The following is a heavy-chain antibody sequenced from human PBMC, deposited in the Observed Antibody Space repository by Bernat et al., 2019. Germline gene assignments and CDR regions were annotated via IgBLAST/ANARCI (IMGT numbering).Heavy chain of an antibody. CDR1: GFTVGDHH. Sequence: EVQVVTSGGGSVQPGESLRLSCAASGFTVGDHHMNWVRQAPGKGLEWVAVIYNGGATYYADSVQGRFTISRDSSKNTVYLQMSGLRAEDTAVYYCSGYGGNSVWDQGTRVTVSS. J-gene: IGHJ4*02. CDR3: SGYGGNSV. D-gene: IGHD2-21*02. V-gene: IGHV3-66*01. CDR2: IYNGGAT.